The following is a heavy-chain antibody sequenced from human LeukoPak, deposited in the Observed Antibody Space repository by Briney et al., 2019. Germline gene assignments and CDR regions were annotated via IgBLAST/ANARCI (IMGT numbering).Heavy chain of an antibody. Sequence: GGSLRLSCAASGFTFSSYWMSWVRQAPGKGLEWVSYISSSSSTIYYADSVKGRFTISRDNAKNSLYLQMNSLRAEDTAVYYCARTDKYYYDSSGFDPWGQGTLVTVSS. CDR1: GFTFSSYW. J-gene: IGHJ5*02. CDR3: ARTDKYYYDSSGFDP. CDR2: ISSSSSTI. D-gene: IGHD3-22*01. V-gene: IGHV3-48*04.